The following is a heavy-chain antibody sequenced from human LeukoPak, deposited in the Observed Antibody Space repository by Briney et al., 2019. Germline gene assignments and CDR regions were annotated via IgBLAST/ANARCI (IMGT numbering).Heavy chain of an antibody. CDR2: IIPIFGTA. CDR1: GGTFSSYA. V-gene: IGHV1-69*13. CDR3: ARTNTIFGVVIIRYFDY. J-gene: IGHJ4*02. Sequence: SVKVSCKASGGTFSSYAISWVRQAPGQGLEWMGGIIPIFGTANYAQKFQGRVTITADESTSTAYMELSSLRSEDTAVYYCARTNTIFGVVIIRYFDYWGQGTLVTVSS. D-gene: IGHD3-3*01.